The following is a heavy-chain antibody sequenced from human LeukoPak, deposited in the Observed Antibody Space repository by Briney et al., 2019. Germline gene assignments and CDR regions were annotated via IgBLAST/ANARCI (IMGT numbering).Heavy chain of an antibody. CDR2: INHSGST. CDR1: GGSFSGYY. D-gene: IGHD3-16*02. CDR3: ARGSRYDYVWGSYREHNFDY. Sequence: SETLSLTCAVYGGSFSGYYWSWIRQPPGKGLEWIGEINHSGSTNYNPSLKGRVTISVDTSKNQFSLKLSSVTAADTAVYYCARGSRYDYVWGSYREHNFDYWGQGTLVTVSS. J-gene: IGHJ4*02. V-gene: IGHV4-34*01.